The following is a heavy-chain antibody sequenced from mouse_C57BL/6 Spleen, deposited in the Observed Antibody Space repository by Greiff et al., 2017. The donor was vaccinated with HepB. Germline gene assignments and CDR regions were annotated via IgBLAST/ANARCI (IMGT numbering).Heavy chain of an antibody. D-gene: IGHD1-1*01. Sequence: VQLQQPGAELVRPGSSVKLSCKASGYTFTSYWIHWVKQRPIQGLEWIGNIDPSDSETHYNQKFKDKATLTVDKSSSTAYMQLSSLTSEDSAVYYCARGYYGSSWGYFDVWGTGTTVTVSS. CDR3: ARGYYGSSWGYFDV. CDR2: IDPSDSET. V-gene: IGHV1-52*01. CDR1: GYTFTSYW. J-gene: IGHJ1*03.